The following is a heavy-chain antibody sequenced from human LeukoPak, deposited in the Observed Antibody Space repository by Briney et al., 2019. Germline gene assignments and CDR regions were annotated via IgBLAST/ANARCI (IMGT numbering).Heavy chain of an antibody. CDR2: ISGGGGSA. CDR1: GFTFSTSA. Sequence: GGSLRLSCAASGFTFSTSAMSWVRQAPGKGLEWVSAISGGGGSAYYADSVKGRFTISRDNSKNTLYLQMNSLRAEDTAVYYCAKDRPRPRAEPTNFDYWGQGTLVTVSS. V-gene: IGHV3-23*01. J-gene: IGHJ4*02. D-gene: IGHD1-14*01. CDR3: AKDRPRPRAEPTNFDY.